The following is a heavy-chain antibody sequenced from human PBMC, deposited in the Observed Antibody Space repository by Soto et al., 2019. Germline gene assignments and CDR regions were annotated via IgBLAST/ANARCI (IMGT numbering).Heavy chain of an antibody. V-gene: IGHV1-18*04. CDR1: GYTFSTYG. D-gene: IGHD3-10*01. Sequence: ASVKVSCKASGYTFSTYGISWVRQAPGQGLEWMGWISTYNDYTIYAQRLQGRVTMTKDTSTSTAYMELRSLRSDDTAVYYCARDDPQKLVYFDYWGQGTLVGVSS. CDR2: ISTYNDYT. CDR3: ARDDPQKLVYFDY. J-gene: IGHJ4*02.